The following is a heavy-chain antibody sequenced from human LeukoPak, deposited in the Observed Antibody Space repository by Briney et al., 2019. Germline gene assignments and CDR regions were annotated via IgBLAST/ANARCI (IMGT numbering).Heavy chain of an antibody. D-gene: IGHD1-1*01. V-gene: IGHV3-53*01. CDR1: GFIVSSSY. Sequence: GGSLRLSCAASGFIVSSSYMTRVRQAPGKGLEWVSLIYIGNTTYYADSVKGRFTISRDNSKNTLYLQMNSLRAEDTALYYCARDNPTGVGVSMDVWGKGTMVTVSS. CDR2: IYIGNTT. CDR3: ARDNPTGVGVSMDV. J-gene: IGHJ6*03.